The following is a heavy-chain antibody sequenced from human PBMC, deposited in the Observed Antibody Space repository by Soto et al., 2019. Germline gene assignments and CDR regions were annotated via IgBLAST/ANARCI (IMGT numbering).Heavy chain of an antibody. CDR3: ARVPLPSVAVADVYYFDY. D-gene: IGHD6-19*01. J-gene: IGHJ4*02. Sequence: PSETLSLTCTVSGGSVRSGRYYWSWIRQPPGKGLEWIGYVFYSGSTRYNPSLNSRVTISVDTSKNQFSLKLTSVTAADTAMYYCARVPLPSVAVADVYYFDYCGQGTLVTVSS. V-gene: IGHV4-61*01. CDR2: VFYSGST. CDR1: GGSVRSGRYY.